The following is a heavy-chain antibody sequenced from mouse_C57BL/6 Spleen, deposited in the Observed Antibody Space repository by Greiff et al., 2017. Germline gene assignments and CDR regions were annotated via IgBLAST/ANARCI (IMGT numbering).Heavy chain of an antibody. V-gene: IGHV14-2*01. Sequence: VQLQQSGAELVKPGASVKLSCTASGFNIKDYYMHWVKQRTEQGLEWIGRIDPEDGETTDAPKFQGKATITADTSSNTAYLQLSSLTSEDTAVYYCARPYDYDGSSYYAMDYWGQGTSVTVSS. CDR1: GFNIKDYY. D-gene: IGHD1-1*01. CDR2: IDPEDGET. J-gene: IGHJ4*01. CDR3: ARPYDYDGSSYYAMDY.